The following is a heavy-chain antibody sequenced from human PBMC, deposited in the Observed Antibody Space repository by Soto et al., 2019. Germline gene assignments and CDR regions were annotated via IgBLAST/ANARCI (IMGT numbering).Heavy chain of an antibody. Sequence: SVKVSCKASGYTFTSYVISWVRQAPGQGLEWMGWISAYNGNTNYAQKLQGRVTMTTDTSTSTAYMELRSLRSDDTAVYYCARDRDGYYYDSSGYDAFDIWGQGTMVTVSS. D-gene: IGHD3-22*01. J-gene: IGHJ3*02. CDR2: ISAYNGNT. CDR3: ARDRDGYYYDSSGYDAFDI. CDR1: GYTFTSYV. V-gene: IGHV1-18*04.